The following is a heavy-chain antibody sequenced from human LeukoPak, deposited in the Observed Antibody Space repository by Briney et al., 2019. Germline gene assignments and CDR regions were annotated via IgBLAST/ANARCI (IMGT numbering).Heavy chain of an antibody. CDR2: ISGSGGST. Sequence: GGPLRLSCAASGFTFSSYAMSWVRQAPGKGLEWVSDISGSGGSTYYADSVKGRFTISRDNSKNTLYLQMNSLRAEDTAVYYCAKAGRTYDSSGYTLDWGQGTLVTVSS. V-gene: IGHV3-23*01. CDR1: GFTFSSYA. D-gene: IGHD3-22*01. J-gene: IGHJ4*02. CDR3: AKAGRTYDSSGYTLD.